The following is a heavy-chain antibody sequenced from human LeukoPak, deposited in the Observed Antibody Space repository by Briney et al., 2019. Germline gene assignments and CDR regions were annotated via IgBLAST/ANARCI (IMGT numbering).Heavy chain of an antibody. Sequence: GGSLRLSCAASGFTFSSYAMSWVRQAPGKGLEWVSVISGSGGSTYYADSVKGRFTISRDNSKNTLYLQMNSLRAEDTAVYYCAERWAEWELLPAADYWGQGTLVTVSS. CDR2: ISGSGGST. J-gene: IGHJ4*02. V-gene: IGHV3-23*01. CDR3: AERWAEWELLPAADY. CDR1: GFTFSSYA. D-gene: IGHD1-26*01.